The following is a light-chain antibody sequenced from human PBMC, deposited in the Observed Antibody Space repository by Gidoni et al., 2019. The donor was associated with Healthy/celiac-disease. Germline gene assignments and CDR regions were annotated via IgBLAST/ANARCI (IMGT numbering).Light chain of an antibody. CDR3: MQATQCPYT. CDR2: KIS. Sequence: DIVVIQTPLPSRVTIGQPASTSCRSSQSLVHSDGDTSLSWLQQRPGQSPRLLIYKISNRFSGVPDRFSGSGAGTDFTLKISRLEAEDVGVYYCMQATQCPYTFGQGTKLEIK. V-gene: IGKV2-24*01. J-gene: IGKJ2*01. CDR1: QSLVHSDGDTS.